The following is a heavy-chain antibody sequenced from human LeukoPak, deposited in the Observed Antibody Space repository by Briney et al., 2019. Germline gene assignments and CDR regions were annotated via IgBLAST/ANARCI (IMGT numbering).Heavy chain of an antibody. CDR2: ISGSGADT. V-gene: IGHV3-23*01. CDR3: SKDSSYFDYTKSFDY. D-gene: IGHD4-11*01. J-gene: IGHJ4*02. Sequence: GESLRLSCAAPGFTFSSFAMTWVRQAPGRGLEWVSGISGSGADTYYADSVRGRFTISRDNSKNTLYLQMSSLRAEDTAVYYCSKDSSYFDYTKSFDYWGQGTLVTVSS. CDR1: GFTFSSFA.